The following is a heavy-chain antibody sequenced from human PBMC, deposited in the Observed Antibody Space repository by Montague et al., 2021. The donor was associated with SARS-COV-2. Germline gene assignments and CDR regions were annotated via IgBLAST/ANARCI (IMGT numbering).Heavy chain of an antibody. J-gene: IGHJ3*02. D-gene: IGHD2-2*01. CDR3: AREGKGYCSTTSCQTAFDI. CDR2: IWYDGSNK. CDR1: GFTFSSYG. V-gene: IGHV3-33*01. Sequence: SLRLSCAASGFTFSSYGMHWVRQAPGKGLEWAAVIWYDGSNKYYADSVKGRFTISRDNSKNTLYLQMNSLRAEDTAVYYCAREGKGYCSTTSCQTAFDIWGQGTMVTVSS.